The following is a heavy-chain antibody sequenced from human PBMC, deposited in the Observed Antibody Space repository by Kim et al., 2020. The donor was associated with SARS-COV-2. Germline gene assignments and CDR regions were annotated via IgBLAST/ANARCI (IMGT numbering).Heavy chain of an antibody. J-gene: IGHJ4*02. CDR3: ARGGKYYYGSGSETDY. Sequence: SLKSRVTLSVDTSKNQFSLKRSSVTAADTAVYYCARGGKYYYGSGSETDYWGQGTLVTVSS. D-gene: IGHD3-10*01. V-gene: IGHV4-34*01.